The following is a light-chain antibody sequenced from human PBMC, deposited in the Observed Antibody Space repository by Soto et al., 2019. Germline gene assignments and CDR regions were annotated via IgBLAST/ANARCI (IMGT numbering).Light chain of an antibody. Sequence: DIQMTQSPSSLSASEGDRVIITCRASQPISTYLNWYRQKPGKAPKLLIYAASSLQSGVPSRFSGSGSETEFSLSISSLQPEDFATYFCQQIYSAPLTFGGGTKVEIK. V-gene: IGKV1-39*01. CDR1: QPISTY. CDR3: QQIYSAPLT. CDR2: AAS. J-gene: IGKJ4*01.